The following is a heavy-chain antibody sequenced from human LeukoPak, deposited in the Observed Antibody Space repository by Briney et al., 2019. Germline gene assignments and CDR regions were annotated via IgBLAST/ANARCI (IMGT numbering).Heavy chain of an antibody. D-gene: IGHD3-3*01. CDR1: GFTFSSYA. Sequence: GGSLRLSCAASGFTFSSYAMHWVRQAPGKGLEWVSYISSSSSTIYYADSVKGRFTISRDNAKNSLYLQMNSLRAEDTAVYYCARDGWSGYYYFDYWGQGTLVTVSS. V-gene: IGHV3-48*01. CDR2: ISSSSSTI. CDR3: ARDGWSGYYYFDY. J-gene: IGHJ4*02.